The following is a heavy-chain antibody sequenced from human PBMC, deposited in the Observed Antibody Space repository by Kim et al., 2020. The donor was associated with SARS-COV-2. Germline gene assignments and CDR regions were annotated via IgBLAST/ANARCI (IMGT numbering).Heavy chain of an antibody. CDR1: GFTFSSYS. CDR3: ASLRAATPHYAYYYYGMDV. V-gene: IGHV3-21*01. D-gene: IGHD6-25*01. CDR2: ISSSSSYI. Sequence: GGSLRLSCAASGFTFSSYSMNWVRQAPGKGLEWVSSISSSSSYIYYADSVKGRFTISRDNAKNSLYLQMNSLRAEDTAVYYCASLRAATPHYAYYYYGMDVWGQGTTVTVSS. J-gene: IGHJ6*02.